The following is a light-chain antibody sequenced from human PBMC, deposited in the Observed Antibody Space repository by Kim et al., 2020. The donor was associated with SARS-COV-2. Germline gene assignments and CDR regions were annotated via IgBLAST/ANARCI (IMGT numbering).Light chain of an antibody. CDR3: QQANSFPWT. J-gene: IGKJ1*01. V-gene: IGKV1-12*01. CDR1: QAISTW. CDR2: AAS. Sequence: DIQMTQSPSSVSASVGDRVTITCRASQAISTWLAWYQQKPGKAPKLLIYAASNLQSGVSSRFSGSGSGTEFTLTISSLQPEDFATYYCQQANSFPWTFGQGTKVDIK.